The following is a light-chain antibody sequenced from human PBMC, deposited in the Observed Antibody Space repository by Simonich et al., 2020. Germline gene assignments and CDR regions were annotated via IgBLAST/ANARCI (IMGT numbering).Light chain of an antibody. V-gene: IGKV3-15*01. Sequence: EIVMTQSPATLSVSQGERATLSCRASQSVRSNLAWYQQKPGQAPRLLIYGASTSATGIPARFSGSGSGTEFTLTISSMQSEDFAVYYCQQYNNWPPVTFGQGTKLEIK. CDR3: QQYNNWPPVT. CDR1: QSVRSN. CDR2: GAS. J-gene: IGKJ2*01.